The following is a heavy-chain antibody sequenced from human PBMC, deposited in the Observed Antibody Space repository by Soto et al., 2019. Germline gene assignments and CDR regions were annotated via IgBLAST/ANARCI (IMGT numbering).Heavy chain of an antibody. Sequence: GASVKVSCKASGGTFSSYAISWVRQAPGQGLEWMGGIIPIFGTANYAQKFQGRVTITADKSTSTAYMELSSLRSEDTAVYYCARGLPPGEYYYYGMDVWGQGTTVTVSS. V-gene: IGHV1-69*06. J-gene: IGHJ6*02. CDR3: ARGLPPGEYYYYGMDV. CDR1: GGTFSSYA. CDR2: IIPIFGTA. D-gene: IGHD3-16*01.